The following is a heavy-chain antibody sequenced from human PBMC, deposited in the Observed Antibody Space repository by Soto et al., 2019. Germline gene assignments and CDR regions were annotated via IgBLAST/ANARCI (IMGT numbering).Heavy chain of an antibody. CDR3: ARRSSGWYFDY. Sequence: EVQLLESGGGLVQPGGSLRLSCAASGFTFSSYAMSWVRQAPGKGLEWVSAISGSGGSTYYADSVKGRFTISRDNSTNTLYLQMNSLRAEDRAVYYCARRSSGWYFDYWGQGTLVTVSS. J-gene: IGHJ4*02. D-gene: IGHD6-19*01. CDR2: ISGSGGST. CDR1: GFTFSSYA. V-gene: IGHV3-23*01.